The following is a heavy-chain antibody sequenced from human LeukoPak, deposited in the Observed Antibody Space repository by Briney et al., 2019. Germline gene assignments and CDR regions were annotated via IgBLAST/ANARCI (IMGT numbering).Heavy chain of an antibody. CDR3: ARRRGDGYNYN. J-gene: IGHJ4*02. CDR2: IYYSGST. Sequence: SETLFLTCTVSGGSISSGGYYWRWIRQRPGKGLEWIGYIYYSGSTYYNPSLKSRVTISVDTSKNQFSLKLSSVTAADTAVYYCARRRGDGYNYNWGQGALVTVSS. CDR1: GGSISSGGYY. V-gene: IGHV4-31*03. D-gene: IGHD5-24*01.